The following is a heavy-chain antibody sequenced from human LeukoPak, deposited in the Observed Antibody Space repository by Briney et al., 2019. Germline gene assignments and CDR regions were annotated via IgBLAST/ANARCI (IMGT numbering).Heavy chain of an antibody. CDR2: INPNSGGT. CDR1: GYTFTGYY. J-gene: IGHJ3*02. CDR3: ARVGEVDSGYDLEAFDI. Sequence: ASVKVSCKASGYTFTGYYMHWVRQAPGQGLEWMGWINPNSGGTNYAQKFQGRVTMTRDTSISTAYMELSRLRSDDTAVYYCARVGEVDSGYDLEAFDIWGQGQWSPSLQ. D-gene: IGHD5-12*01. V-gene: IGHV1-2*02.